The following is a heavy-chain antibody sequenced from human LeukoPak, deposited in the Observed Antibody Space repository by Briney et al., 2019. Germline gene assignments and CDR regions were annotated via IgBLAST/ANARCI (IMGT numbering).Heavy chain of an antibody. CDR1: GGSISSGDYY. Sequence: SETLSLTCTVSGGSISSGDYYWSWIRQPPGKGLEWIGYIYYTGISKYNPSLKSRVTILIDTSRNQFSLKLSSVTAADTAIYYCARGTYNTSPPDLWGQGTMVTVSS. V-gene: IGHV4-61*08. CDR2: IYYTGIS. J-gene: IGHJ3*01. D-gene: IGHD1-14*01. CDR3: ARGTYNTSPPDL.